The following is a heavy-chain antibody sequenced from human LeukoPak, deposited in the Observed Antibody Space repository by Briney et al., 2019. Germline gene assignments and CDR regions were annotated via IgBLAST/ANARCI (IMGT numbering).Heavy chain of an antibody. D-gene: IGHD4-17*01. CDR2: INHSGNT. Sequence: GSLRLSCAASEFTFSTYWMSWVRQAPGKGLEWIGEINHSGNTNYNPSLKSRVTISGDTSKNQFSLKLSSVTAADTAVYYCATSMTTEFFWFDPWGQGTLVTVSS. CDR1: EFTFSTYW. J-gene: IGHJ5*02. CDR3: ATSMTTEFFWFDP. V-gene: IGHV4-34*08.